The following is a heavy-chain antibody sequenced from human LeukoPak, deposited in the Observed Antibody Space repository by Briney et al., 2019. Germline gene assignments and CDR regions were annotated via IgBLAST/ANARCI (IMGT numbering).Heavy chain of an antibody. D-gene: IGHD6-13*01. J-gene: IGHJ4*02. CDR2: INPSGGST. V-gene: IGHV1-46*01. Sequence: GASVKVSCKASGYTFTTYYMHWVRQAPGQGLEWMGVINPSGGSTSYAQKFQGRVTMTRDTSTSTVYMELSSLRSEDTAVYYCARVGAAAGNDYWGQGTLVTVSS. CDR1: GYTFTTYY. CDR3: ARVGAAAGNDY.